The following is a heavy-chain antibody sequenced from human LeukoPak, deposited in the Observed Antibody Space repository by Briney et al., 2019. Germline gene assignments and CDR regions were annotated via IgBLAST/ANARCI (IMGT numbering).Heavy chain of an antibody. V-gene: IGHV1-2*02. J-gene: IGHJ4*02. CDR1: GYTFTRYY. CDR3: ARDNGMGYYGGSGYFDY. Sequence: ASVKVSCKGSGYTFTRYYMHWVRQARGQGVEWMGWLNPKRGGTHYAQKLQGRVTMTRDTSITTAYMELSRLTSDDTAVYYCARDNGMGYYGGSGYFDYWGQGTLVTVSS. D-gene: IGHD1-26*01. CDR2: LNPKRGGT.